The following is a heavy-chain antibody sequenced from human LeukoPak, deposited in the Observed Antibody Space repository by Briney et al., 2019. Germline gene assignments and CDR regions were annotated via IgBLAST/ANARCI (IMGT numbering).Heavy chain of an antibody. J-gene: IGHJ4*02. CDR1: GFTVSSNY. CDR3: ARDPPSGGDTAMFYFDY. V-gene: IGHV3-53*05. D-gene: IGHD5-18*01. CDR2: IYSDGST. Sequence: GGSLRLSCAASGFTVSSNYMSWVRQAPGKGLEWVSVIYSDGSTYYADSVKGRFTISRDNSKNTLYLQMNSLRAEDTAVYYCARDPPSGGDTAMFYFDYWGQGTLVTVSS.